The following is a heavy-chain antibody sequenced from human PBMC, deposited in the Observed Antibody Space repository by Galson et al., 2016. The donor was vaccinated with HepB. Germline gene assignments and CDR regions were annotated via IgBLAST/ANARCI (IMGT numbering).Heavy chain of an antibody. CDR3: VRDMQQLVINAFDV. CDR1: GYTFTSYV. D-gene: IGHD6-6*01. CDR2: MNPMSGNT. V-gene: IGHV1-8*01. J-gene: IGHJ3*01. Sequence: SVKVSCKASGYTFTSYVINWVRQAKGQGLEWMGWMNPMSGNTGYAQRFQGRVSMTRSTSISTAYMELSGLRSEDTAVYYCVRDMQQLVINAFDVWGQGTMVTVSS.